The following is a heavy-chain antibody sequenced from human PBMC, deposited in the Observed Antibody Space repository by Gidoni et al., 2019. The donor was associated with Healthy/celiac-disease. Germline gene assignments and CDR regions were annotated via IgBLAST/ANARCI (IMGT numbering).Heavy chain of an antibody. CDR1: GGSIRRGGYY. D-gene: IGHD6-6*01. CDR3: ARWGKGLVPIDY. Sequence: QVELQESGPGLVKPSQTLSLTCTVSGGSIRRGGYYWSLIRQHPGKGLEWIGYIYYSGSTYYNPSLKSRFTISVDTSKNQFSLKLSSVTAADTAVYYCARWGKGLVPIDYWGQGTLVTVSS. J-gene: IGHJ4*02. V-gene: IGHV4-31*03. CDR2: IYYSGST.